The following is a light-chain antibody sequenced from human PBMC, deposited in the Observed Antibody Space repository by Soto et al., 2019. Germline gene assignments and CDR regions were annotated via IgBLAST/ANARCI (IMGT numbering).Light chain of an antibody. J-gene: IGKJ1*01. CDR1: QSVSSN. CDR2: GAS. CDR3: QHRGA. Sequence: EIVMTQSPATLSVSPGERATLSCRASQSVSSNLAWYQQKPGQAPRLLIYGASTRATGIPARFSGSGSGTEFTLTISSLQSEDFAVYYCQHRGAFGQGTQVEIK. V-gene: IGKV3-15*01.